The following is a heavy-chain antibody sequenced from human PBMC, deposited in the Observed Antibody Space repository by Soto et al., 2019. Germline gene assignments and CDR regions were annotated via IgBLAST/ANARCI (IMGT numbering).Heavy chain of an antibody. CDR1: GGSISSSSYY. CDR3: XXXXXXXMVATLFDY. D-gene: IGHD5-12*01. Sequence: QLQLQESGPGLVKPSETLSLTCTVSGGSISSSSYYWGWIRQPPGKGLEWIGSIYYSGSTYYNPSLKSRVTISVDTSXNQXXXXXXXXXXXXXXXXXXXXXXXXXMVATLFDYWGQGTLVTVSS. V-gene: IGHV4-39*01. CDR2: IYYSGST. J-gene: IGHJ4*02.